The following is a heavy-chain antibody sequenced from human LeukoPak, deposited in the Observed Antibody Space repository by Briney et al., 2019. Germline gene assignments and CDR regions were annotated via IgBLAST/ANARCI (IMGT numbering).Heavy chain of an antibody. CDR1: GFTFSSYH. V-gene: IGHV3-21*01. CDR2: ITGSGSQV. J-gene: IGHJ4*02. D-gene: IGHD4-17*01. CDR3: ARDIYGDYGFDY. Sequence: GGSLRLSCAASGFTFSSYHMNWVRQAPGKGLEWVSSITGSGSQVYFADSMKGRFTISRDNAKNSLYLQMNSLRVEDTAKYYCARDIYGDYGFDYWGQGTLVTVSS.